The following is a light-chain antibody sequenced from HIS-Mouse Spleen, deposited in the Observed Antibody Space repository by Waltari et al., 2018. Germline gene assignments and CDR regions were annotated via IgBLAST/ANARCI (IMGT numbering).Light chain of an antibody. CDR3: QVWDSSTVV. J-gene: IGLJ2*01. CDR1: NIGSKN. Sequence: SYELTQPLPVSVALGQTARITCGGNNIGSKNVHWYQQKPGQAPVLVIYNRPSGIPERFSGSNSGNTATLTISRAQAGDEADYYCQVWDSSTVVFGGGTKLTVL. V-gene: IGLV3-9*01.